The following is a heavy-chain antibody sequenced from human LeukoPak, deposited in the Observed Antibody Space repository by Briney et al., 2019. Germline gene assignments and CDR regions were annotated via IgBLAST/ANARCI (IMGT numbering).Heavy chain of an antibody. Sequence: SETLSLTCTVSGGSISSYYWSWIRQPPGKGLGWIGYIYYSGSTNYNPSLKSRVTISVDTSKNQFSLKLSPVTAADTAVYYCASLRDGYTRYDYWGQGTLVTVSS. CDR3: ASLRDGYTRYDY. J-gene: IGHJ4*02. CDR1: GGSISSYY. CDR2: IYYSGST. D-gene: IGHD5-24*01. V-gene: IGHV4-59*01.